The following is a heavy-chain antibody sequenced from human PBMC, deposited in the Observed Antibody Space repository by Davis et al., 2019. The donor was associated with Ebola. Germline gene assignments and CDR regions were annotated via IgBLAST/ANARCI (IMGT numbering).Heavy chain of an antibody. Sequence: SVKVSRLDSRYTFTDYNIHWLRHAPGQGLDWLGRVILKSGATNYAQKFQGRVTMTRDTSISTVYMELSSLRYDDTADYYCARGHNYAHEYWGQGTLVTVSS. CDR1: RYTFTDYN. CDR3: ARGHNYAHEY. V-gene: IGHV1-2*06. D-gene: IGHD4-11*01. CDR2: VILKSGAT. J-gene: IGHJ4*02.